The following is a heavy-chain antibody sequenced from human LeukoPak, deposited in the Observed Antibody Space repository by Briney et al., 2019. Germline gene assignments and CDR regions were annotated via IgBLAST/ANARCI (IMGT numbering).Heavy chain of an antibody. CDR3: AKAYHDSGCLIDY. V-gene: IGHV3-23*01. Sequence: GGSLRLSCAASGFTFSSYSMNWVRQAPGKGLEWVASIRNNGATTDYADSVKGRFSISRDNSKNTLYLQMNSLRAEDTAVYYCAKAYHDSGCLIDYWGQGTLVTVSS. J-gene: IGHJ4*02. CDR1: GFTFSSYS. D-gene: IGHD6-19*01. CDR2: IRNNGATT.